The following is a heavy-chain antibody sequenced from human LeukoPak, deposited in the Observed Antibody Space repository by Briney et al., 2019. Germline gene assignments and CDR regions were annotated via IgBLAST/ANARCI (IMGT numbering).Heavy chain of an antibody. J-gene: IGHJ4*02. V-gene: IGHV4-39*01. Sequence: SETLSLTCTVSGGSIGSSSYYWGWIRQPPGKGLEWIGSIYYSGSTYYNPSLKSRVTISVDTSKNQFSLKLSSVTAADTAVYYCASWSTVTTFAFDYWGQGTLVTVSS. D-gene: IGHD4-17*01. CDR3: ASWSTVTTFAFDY. CDR1: GGSIGSSSYY. CDR2: IYYSGST.